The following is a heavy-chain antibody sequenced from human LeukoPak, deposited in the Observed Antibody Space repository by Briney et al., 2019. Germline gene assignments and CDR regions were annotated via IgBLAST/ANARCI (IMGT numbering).Heavy chain of an antibody. Sequence: GGSLRLSCAASGFTFSSYAMSWVRQAPGKGLEWVAFIRYDGSNKYYADSVKGRFTISRDNSKNTLYLQMNSLRAEDTAVYYCAKDPDYYGSGSPTPFSYFDYWGQGTLVTVSS. J-gene: IGHJ4*02. V-gene: IGHV3-30*02. CDR1: GFTFSSYA. CDR2: IRYDGSNK. CDR3: AKDPDYYGSGSPTPFSYFDY. D-gene: IGHD3-10*01.